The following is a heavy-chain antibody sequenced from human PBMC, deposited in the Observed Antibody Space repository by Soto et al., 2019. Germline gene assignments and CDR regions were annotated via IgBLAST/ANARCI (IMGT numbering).Heavy chain of an antibody. Sequence: EVQLLESGRGLEQPGGSLRLSCAASGFTFSSYAMSWVRQAPGKGLEWVSAISGSGGSTYYADSVKGRFTISRDNSKNTLDLQMNSLRAEDTVIYYCARYQLKGRDVCGQGTTVTVSS. CDR3: ARYQLKGRDV. D-gene: IGHD2-2*01. J-gene: IGHJ6*02. CDR1: GFTFSSYA. CDR2: ISGSGGST. V-gene: IGHV3-23*01.